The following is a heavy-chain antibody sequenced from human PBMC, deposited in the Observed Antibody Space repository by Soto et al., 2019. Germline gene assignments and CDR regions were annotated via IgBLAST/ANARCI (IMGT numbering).Heavy chain of an antibody. CDR3: ATFNYGDHAFDN. CDR1: SGSVGDNKW. Sequence: QVHLQEAGPGLVNPSGTLSLTCAVSSGSVGDNKWWTWVRQSPGKGMEWMGEIFQSGSSNYNPSRGSRISMSIDTSMNQVSLKLTSVTAADTAIYYCATFNYGDHAFDNWGQGTLVTV. J-gene: IGHJ4*02. V-gene: IGHV4-4*02. CDR2: IFQSGSS. D-gene: IGHD4-17*01.